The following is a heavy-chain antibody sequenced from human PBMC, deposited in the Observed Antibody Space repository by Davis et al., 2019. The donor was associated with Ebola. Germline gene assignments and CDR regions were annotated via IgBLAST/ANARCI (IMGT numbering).Heavy chain of an antibody. CDR2: INHSGST. J-gene: IGHJ5*02. V-gene: IGHV4-34*01. Sequence: MPGGSLRLSCAVYGGSFSGYYWSWIRQPPGKGLEWIGEINHSGSTNYNPSLKSRVTISVDTSKNQFSLKLSSVTAADTAVYYCARDATAIFGAGTYFDPWGQGTLVSVSS. CDR1: GGSFSGYY. D-gene: IGHD3-3*01. CDR3: ARDATAIFGAGTYFDP.